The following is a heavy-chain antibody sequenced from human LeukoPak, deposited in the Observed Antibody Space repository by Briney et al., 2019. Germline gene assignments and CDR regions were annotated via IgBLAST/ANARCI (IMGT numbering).Heavy chain of an antibody. V-gene: IGHV3-13*01. Sequence: GGSLRLSCAASGFTFSGYDMHWVRQATGKGLEWVSAIGTAGDTYYPASVKGRFSISRENAKNSLYLQMNSLRDGDTAVYYCARGRIAVAGGEDDWFDPWGQGTLVTVSS. J-gene: IGHJ5*02. CDR2: IGTAGDT. CDR1: GFTFSGYD. CDR3: ARGRIAVAGGEDDWFDP. D-gene: IGHD6-19*01.